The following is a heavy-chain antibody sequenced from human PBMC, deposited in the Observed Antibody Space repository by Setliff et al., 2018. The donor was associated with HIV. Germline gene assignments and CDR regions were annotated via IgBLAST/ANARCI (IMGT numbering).Heavy chain of an antibody. J-gene: IGHJ4*02. CDR1: GFSVSSPY. D-gene: IGHD6-13*01. CDR3: AKAPLTIVATGGEDC. CDR2: ISSGGGT. V-gene: IGHV3-53*01. Sequence: QPGGSLRLSCAASGFSVSSPYMSWVRQAPGKGLEWVSAISSGGGTYYADFVKGRFTISRDNSKNTLYLQMNSLRAEDTAVYYCAKAPLTIVATGGEDCWGQGTLVTVSS.